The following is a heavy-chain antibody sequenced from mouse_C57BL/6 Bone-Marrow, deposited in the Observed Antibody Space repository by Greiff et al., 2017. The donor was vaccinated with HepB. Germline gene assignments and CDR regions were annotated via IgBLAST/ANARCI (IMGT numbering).Heavy chain of an antibody. CDR2: IDPSDSYT. V-gene: IGHV1-69*01. CDR1: GYTFTSYW. CDR3: ARGDDEANSDY. Sequence: QVQLQQPGAELVMPGASVKLSCEASGYTFTSYWMHWVKQRPGQGLEWIGEIDPSDSYTNYNQKFKGKSTLTVDKSSSTAYMQLSSLTSEDSAVYYCARGDDEANSDYWGQGTTLTVSS. J-gene: IGHJ2*01. D-gene: IGHD3-2*02.